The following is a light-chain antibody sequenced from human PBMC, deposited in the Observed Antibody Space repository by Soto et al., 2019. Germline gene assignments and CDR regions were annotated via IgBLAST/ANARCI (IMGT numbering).Light chain of an antibody. CDR2: EVT. CDR3: SSHAGIINVV. V-gene: IGLV2-8*01. Sequence: QSVLTQPPSASGSPGQSVTISCTGISSDVGGYNYVSWYQQHPGKAPKLIIYEVTKRPSGVPDRFSGSKSGNTASLTVSGLLAEDEADYYCSSHAGIINVVFGGGTKLTVL. CDR1: SSDVGGYNY. J-gene: IGLJ3*02.